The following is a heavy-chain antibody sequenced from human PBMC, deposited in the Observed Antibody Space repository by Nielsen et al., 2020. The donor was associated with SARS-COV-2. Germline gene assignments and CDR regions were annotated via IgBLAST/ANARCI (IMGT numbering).Heavy chain of an antibody. CDR1: GFTFSSYA. Sequence: GESLKISCAASGFTFSSYAMHWVRQAPGKGLEWVAVISYDGSKKYYADSVKGRFTISRDNSKNTLYLQMNSLRAEDTAVYYCARAPIGELLGYFDYWGQGTLVTVSS. CDR3: ARAPIGELLGYFDY. V-gene: IGHV3-30-3*01. CDR2: ISYDGSKK. D-gene: IGHD1-26*01. J-gene: IGHJ4*02.